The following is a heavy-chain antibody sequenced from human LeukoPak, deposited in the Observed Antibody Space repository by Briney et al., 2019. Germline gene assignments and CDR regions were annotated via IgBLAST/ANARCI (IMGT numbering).Heavy chain of an antibody. J-gene: IGHJ3*02. D-gene: IGHD5-24*01. CDR3: ARDANRPGYTYSPFDI. V-gene: IGHV3-48*01. Sequence: TGGSLRLSCVASGFTFRSYSMNWVRQAPGKGLEWISFISSSSGTEHYADSVKGRFTISRDNAENSVYLQMNSLRVEDTAVYYCARDANRPGYTYSPFDIWGQGTMVTVSS. CDR1: GFTFRSYS. CDR2: ISSSSGTE.